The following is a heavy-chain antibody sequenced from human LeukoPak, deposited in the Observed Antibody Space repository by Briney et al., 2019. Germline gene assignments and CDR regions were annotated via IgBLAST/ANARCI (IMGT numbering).Heavy chain of an antibody. Sequence: GGSLRLSCAASGFTFSSYSMNWVRQAPGKGLEWVSSISSSSSYIYYADSVKGRFTISRDNARNSLYLQMNSLRAEDTAVYYCARAPPSMGSHFQHWGQGTLVTVSS. CDR2: ISSSSSYI. D-gene: IGHD3-10*01. J-gene: IGHJ1*01. CDR3: ARAPPSMGSHFQH. CDR1: GFTFSSYS. V-gene: IGHV3-21*01.